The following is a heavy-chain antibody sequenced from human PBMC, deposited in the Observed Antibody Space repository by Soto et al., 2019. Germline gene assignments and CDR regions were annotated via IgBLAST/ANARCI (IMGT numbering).Heavy chain of an antibody. Sequence: SLRLSCAASGFTFDDDAMHWFRQAPGKGLEWVSGISWNSGSIGYADSVKGRFTISRDNAKNSLYLQMNSLRAEDTALYYCAKVLDYYGSGSYAYWGQGTLVTVSS. D-gene: IGHD3-10*01. CDR3: AKVLDYYGSGSYAY. CDR1: GFTFDDDA. CDR2: ISWNSGSI. V-gene: IGHV3-9*01. J-gene: IGHJ1*01.